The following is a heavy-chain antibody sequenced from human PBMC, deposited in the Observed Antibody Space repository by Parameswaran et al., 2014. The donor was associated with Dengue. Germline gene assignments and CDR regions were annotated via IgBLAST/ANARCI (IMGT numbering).Heavy chain of an antibody. V-gene: IGHV4-34*01. Sequence: RWIRQPPGKGLEWIGEINHSGSTNYNPSLKSRVTISVDTSKNQFSLKLSSVTAADTAVYYCARGGVYSGSYPDYWGQGTLVTVSS. CDR2: INHSGST. CDR3: ARGGVYSGSYPDY. D-gene: IGHD1-26*01. J-gene: IGHJ4*02.